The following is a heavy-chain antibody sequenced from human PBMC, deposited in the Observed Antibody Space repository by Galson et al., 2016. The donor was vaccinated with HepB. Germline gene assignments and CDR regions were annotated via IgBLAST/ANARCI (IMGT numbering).Heavy chain of an antibody. D-gene: IGHD5-18*01. V-gene: IGHV4-59*01. CDR3: ARALDTAMVSSWLDP. J-gene: IGHJ5*02. Sequence: KYNPSLKSRVTISLDTSKNQFSLKLTSVTAADTAMYYCARALDTAMVSSWLDPWGQGTLVTVSS.